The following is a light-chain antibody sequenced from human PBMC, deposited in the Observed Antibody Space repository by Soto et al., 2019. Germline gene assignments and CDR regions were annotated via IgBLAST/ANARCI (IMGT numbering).Light chain of an antibody. CDR2: KAS. CDR3: HQYNSYPLT. J-gene: IGKJ5*01. CDR1: RSISTL. Sequence: DIEMTQSPSTLSASVGDRVTITCRASRSISTLLAWYQQKPGRAPTLLIYKASTLESGVPSRFSGSGSGTEFTLTISSLQTDDSATYYCHQYNSYPLTFGQGTRLEMK. V-gene: IGKV1-5*03.